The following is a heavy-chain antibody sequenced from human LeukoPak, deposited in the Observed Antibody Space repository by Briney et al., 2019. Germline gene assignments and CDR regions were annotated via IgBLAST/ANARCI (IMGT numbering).Heavy chain of an antibody. CDR1: GFTFSSYS. V-gene: IGHV3-21*01. D-gene: IGHD2-15*01. Sequence: GGSLRLSCAASGFTFSSYSMNWVRQAPGKGLEWVSSISSSSSYIYYADSVKGRFTISRDNAKNSLYLQMNSLRAEDTAVYYCATAEPGYCSGGSCPSVWGQGTLVTVSS. CDR3: ATAEPGYCSGGSCPSV. J-gene: IGHJ4*02. CDR2: ISSSSSYI.